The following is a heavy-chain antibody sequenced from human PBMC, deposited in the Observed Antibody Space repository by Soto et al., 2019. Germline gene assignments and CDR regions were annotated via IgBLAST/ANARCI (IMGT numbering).Heavy chain of an antibody. D-gene: IGHD6-19*01. V-gene: IGHV1-2*02. J-gene: IGHJ6*02. Sequence: VQLVQSGAEVKQPGASVKVSCKASGYTFTGYYMHWVRQAPGQGLEWMGWINPNSGGTNYAQKFQGRVTMTRDTSISTAYMELSRLRSDDTAVYYCARLAVAGPYYYYGMDVWGQGTTVTVSS. CDR3: ARLAVAGPYYYYGMDV. CDR2: INPNSGGT. CDR1: GYTFTGYY.